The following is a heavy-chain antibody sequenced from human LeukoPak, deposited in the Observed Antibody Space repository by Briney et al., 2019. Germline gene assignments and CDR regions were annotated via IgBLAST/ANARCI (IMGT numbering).Heavy chain of an antibody. CDR2: IRWNSGGI. J-gene: IGHJ4*02. CDR1: GFTFSAHS. D-gene: IGHD3-22*01. V-gene: IGHV3-9*01. Sequence: GGSLRLSCAASGFTFSAHSMHWVRQAPGKGLEWVSGIRWNSGGIAYADSVKGRFTISRDNAKNSLYLQINSLRPEDTALYYCANGDDSSGYYYSWTYWGQGTLVTVSS. CDR3: ANGDDSSGYYYSWTY.